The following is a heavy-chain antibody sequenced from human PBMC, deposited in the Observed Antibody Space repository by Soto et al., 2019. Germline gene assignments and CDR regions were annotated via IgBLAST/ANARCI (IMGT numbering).Heavy chain of an antibody. D-gene: IGHD2-8*02. CDR1: GGTFSTYS. CDR2: IIPILTIT. V-gene: IGHV1-69*02. CDR3: AGGLDCTGPNCYYYHGLDL. J-gene: IGHJ6*02. Sequence: QVQLVQSGAEMKKPGSSVKVSCKASGGTFSTYSISWVRQAPGQGLEWMGRIIPILTITDSAQKFQGRLTIAADTSTSPAYLELSSLRSDDTAVYYCAGGLDCTGPNCYYYHGLDLWGQGTTVIVSS.